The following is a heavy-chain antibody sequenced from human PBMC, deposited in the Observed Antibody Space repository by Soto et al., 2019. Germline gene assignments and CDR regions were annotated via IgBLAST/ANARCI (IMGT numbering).Heavy chain of an antibody. CDR3: VKDESINWYSGHFRH. J-gene: IGHJ1*01. V-gene: IGHV3-9*01. CDR1: GFTFDDYA. Sequence: EVQLVESGGGLVQPGRSLRLSCAASGFTFDDYAMPWVRQVPGKGLEWVSGINWNSGSIGYADSVKGRFAISRENAKNSLHLQMNSLRAEDTALYYCVKDESINWYSGHFRHWGQGTLVTVSS. CDR2: INWNSGSI. D-gene: IGHD6-13*01.